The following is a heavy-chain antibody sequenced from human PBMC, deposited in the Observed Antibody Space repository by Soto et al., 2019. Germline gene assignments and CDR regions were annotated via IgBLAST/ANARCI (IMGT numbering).Heavy chain of an antibody. V-gene: IGHV1-24*01. J-gene: IGHJ4*02. D-gene: IGHD3-10*01. CDR1: GARLTEVS. Sequence: ASVKVSCKVSGARLTEVSLQWVRQGPGGRLQWMGGFDVTQRKTVYAQDFQGRVTMTTDTSTSTAYMELRSLRSDDTAVYYCNTELWFGELGVDYWGQGTLVTVPQ. CDR2: FDVTQRKT. CDR3: NTELWFGELGVDY.